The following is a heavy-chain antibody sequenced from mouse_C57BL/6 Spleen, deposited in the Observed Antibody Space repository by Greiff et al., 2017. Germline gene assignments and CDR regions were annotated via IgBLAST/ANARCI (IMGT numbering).Heavy chain of an antibody. CDR2: IRSKSNNYAT. V-gene: IGHV10-1*01. Sequence: EVKLEESGGGLVQPKGSLKLSCAASGFSFNTYAMNWVRQAPGKGLEWVARIRSKSNNYATYYADSVKDRFTISRDDSESMLYLQMNNLKTEDTAMYYCVRRAYYDYDRGGYYAMDYWGQGTSVTVSS. CDR1: GFSFNTYA. J-gene: IGHJ4*01. D-gene: IGHD2-4*01. CDR3: VRRAYYDYDRGGYYAMDY.